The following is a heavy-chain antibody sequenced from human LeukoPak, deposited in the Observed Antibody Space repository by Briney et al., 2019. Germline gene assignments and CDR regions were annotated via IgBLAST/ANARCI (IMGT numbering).Heavy chain of an antibody. D-gene: IGHD2-8*01. CDR3: ARDKIVRGRGAAEFFDY. Sequence: GGSLRLSCAASGFTFSSYSMNWVRQAPGKGLEWVSSISSSSSYIYYADSVKGRFTISRDNAKNSLYLQMNSLRAEDTAVYYCARDKIVRGRGAAEFFDYWGQGTLVTVSS. J-gene: IGHJ4*02. V-gene: IGHV3-21*01. CDR1: GFTFSSYS. CDR2: ISSSSSYI.